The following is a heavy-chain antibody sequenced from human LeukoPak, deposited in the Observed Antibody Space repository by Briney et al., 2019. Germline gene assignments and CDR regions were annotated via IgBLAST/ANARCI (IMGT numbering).Heavy chain of an antibody. Sequence: SETLSLTCTVSGGSIGSYYWSWIRQPAGKGLEWIGRIYTSGSTNYNPSLKSRVTMSVDTSKNQFSLKLSSVTAADTAVYYCARALKTYSYYYWYFDLWGRGTLVTVSS. J-gene: IGHJ2*01. CDR1: GGSIGSYY. CDR2: IYTSGST. CDR3: ARALKTYSYYYWYFDL. D-gene: IGHD5-18*01. V-gene: IGHV4-4*07.